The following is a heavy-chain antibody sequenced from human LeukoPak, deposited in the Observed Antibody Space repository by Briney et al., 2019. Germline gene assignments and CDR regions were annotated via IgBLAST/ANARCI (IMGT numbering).Heavy chain of an antibody. CDR3: AKDPYSSSWYYYYMDV. V-gene: IGHV3-30*02. CDR2: IRYDGSNK. Sequence: GGSLRLSCAASGFTFSSYAMSWVRQAPGKGLEWVAFIRYDGSNKYYADSVKGRFTISRDNSKNTLYLQMNSLRAEDTAVYYCAKDPYSSSWYYYYMDVWGKGTTVTVSS. D-gene: IGHD6-13*01. J-gene: IGHJ6*03. CDR1: GFTFSSYA.